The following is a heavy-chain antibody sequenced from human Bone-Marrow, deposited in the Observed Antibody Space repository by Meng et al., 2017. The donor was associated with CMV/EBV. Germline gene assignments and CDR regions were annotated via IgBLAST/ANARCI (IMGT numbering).Heavy chain of an antibody. D-gene: IGHD3-3*01. CDR2: IIPIFGTA. J-gene: IGHJ5*02. V-gene: IGHV1-69*06. CDR1: GYTFTGYY. CDR3: AKADFWSGSDWFDP. Sequence: SVKVSCKASGYTFTGYYMHWVRQAPGQGLEWMGGIIPIFGTANYAQKFQGRVTITADKSTSTAYMELSSLRSEDTAVYYCAKADFWSGSDWFDPWGQGTLVSVSS.